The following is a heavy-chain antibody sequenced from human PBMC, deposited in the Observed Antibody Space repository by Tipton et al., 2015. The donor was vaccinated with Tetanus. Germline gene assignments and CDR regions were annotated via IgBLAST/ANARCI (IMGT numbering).Heavy chain of an antibody. V-gene: IGHV1-18*01. CDR2: ISAYNGNT. Sequence: QVQLVQSGAEVKKPGSSVKVSCKASGGTFSSYAISWVRQAPGQGLEWMGWISAYNGNTNYAQKLQGRVTMTTDTSTSTAYTELRSLRSDDTAVYYCARDLYDILTGYYYWGQGTLVTVSS. CDR1: GGTFSSYA. J-gene: IGHJ4*02. D-gene: IGHD3-9*01. CDR3: ARDLYDILTGYYY.